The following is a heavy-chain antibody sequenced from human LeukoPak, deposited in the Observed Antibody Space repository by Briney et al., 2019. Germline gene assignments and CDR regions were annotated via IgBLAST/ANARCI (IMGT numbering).Heavy chain of an antibody. J-gene: IGHJ4*02. V-gene: IGHV1-24*01. CDR1: GYTLTELS. CDR3: ATRTWIQLWLFDY. D-gene: IGHD5-18*01. CDR2: FDPEDGET. Sequence: ASVKVSCKVSGYTLTELSMHWVRQAPGKGLEWMGGFDPEDGETIYAQKFQGRVTVTEDTSTDTAYMELSSLRSEDTAVYYCATRTWIQLWLFDYWGQGTLVTVSS.